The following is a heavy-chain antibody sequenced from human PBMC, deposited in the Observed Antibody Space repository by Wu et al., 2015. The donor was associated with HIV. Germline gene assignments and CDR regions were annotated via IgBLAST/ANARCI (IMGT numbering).Heavy chain of an antibody. V-gene: IGHV1-8*01. J-gene: IGHJ4*02. CDR3: ARGVYASGSYYGDSRYYFDY. CDR2: MNPNSGNT. Sequence: QVQLVQSGAEVKKPGASVKVSCKASGYTFTIYDINWVRQATGQGLEWMGWMNPNSGNTAYAQKFQGRVTMTRNTSISTAYMELSSLRSEDTAAYYCARGVYASGSYYGDSRYYFDYWGQGSLVTVPS. CDR1: GYTFTIYD. D-gene: IGHD3-10*01.